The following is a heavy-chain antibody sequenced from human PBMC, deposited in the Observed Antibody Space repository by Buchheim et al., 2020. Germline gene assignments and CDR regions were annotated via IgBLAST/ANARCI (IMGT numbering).Heavy chain of an antibody. CDR2: ISTYNGNT. CDR3: AIENAAAGPSFDY. Sequence: QVQLVQSGAVVKNPGASVKVSCKASGYSLTNYGINWIRQAPGQGLEWMGWISTYNGNTKFAQKFQGRVTMTTDSSTSTVYMELRSLRSDDTGVYYCAIENAAAGPSFDYWGQGTL. V-gene: IGHV1-18*01. D-gene: IGHD6-13*01. CDR1: GYSLTNYG. J-gene: IGHJ4*02.